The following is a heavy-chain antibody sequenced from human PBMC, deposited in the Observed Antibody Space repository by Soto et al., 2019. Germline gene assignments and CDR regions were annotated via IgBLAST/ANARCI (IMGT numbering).Heavy chain of an antibody. CDR3: ARRGGYDSESGFDY. Sequence: PGESLKISCKGSGYSFTSYWISWVRQMPGKGLEWMGRIDPSDSYTNYSPSFQGHVTISADKSISTAYLQWSSLKALDTAMYYCARRGGYDSESGFDYWGQGTLVTVSS. D-gene: IGHD5-12*01. V-gene: IGHV5-10-1*01. CDR1: GYSFTSYW. J-gene: IGHJ4*02. CDR2: IDPSDSYT.